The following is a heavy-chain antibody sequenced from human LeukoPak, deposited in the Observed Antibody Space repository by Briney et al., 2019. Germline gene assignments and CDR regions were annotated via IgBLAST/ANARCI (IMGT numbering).Heavy chain of an antibody. CDR1: GGSISSYY. Sequence: SETLSLTCTVSGGSISSYYWSWIRQPSGKGLEWIGYIYYSGSTNYNSSLKSRVTISVDTSKNQFSLKLSSVTAADTAVYYCARARPPDYDFWSGYYEIDYWGQGTLVTVSS. J-gene: IGHJ4*02. V-gene: IGHV4-59*01. CDR2: IYYSGST. D-gene: IGHD3-3*01. CDR3: ARARPPDYDFWSGYYEIDY.